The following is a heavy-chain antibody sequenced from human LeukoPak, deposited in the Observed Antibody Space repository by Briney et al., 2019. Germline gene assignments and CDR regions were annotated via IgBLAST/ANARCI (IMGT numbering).Heavy chain of an antibody. D-gene: IGHD6-13*01. CDR3: ASERPIGYSSSWGHLGGYYYYYMDV. V-gene: IGHV1-18*01. J-gene: IGHJ6*03. CDR1: GYTFTNYG. Sequence: ASVKVSCKASGYTFTNYGISWVRQAPGQGLEWMGWISGYNGHTNYAQNLQGRVTMTTDTSTSTLYMELRSLRSDDTAVYYCASERPIGYSSSWGHLGGYYYYYMDVWGKGTTVTVSS. CDR2: ISGYNGHT.